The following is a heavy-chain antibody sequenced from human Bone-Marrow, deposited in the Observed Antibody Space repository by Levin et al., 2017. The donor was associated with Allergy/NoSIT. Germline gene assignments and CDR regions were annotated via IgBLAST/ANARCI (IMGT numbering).Heavy chain of an antibody. CDR1: GFTFSGYW. D-gene: IGHD2-8*01. CDR2: INRDGGDG. Sequence: PKASVKVSCASSGFTFSGYWMAWVRQAPGKGLEWVANINRDGGDGYYVDSVKGRFTISRDNARNSLDLQMNSLRVEDTAVYYCARNGAWSFEFWGQGTLVTVSS. CDR3: ARNGAWSFEF. V-gene: IGHV3-7*02. J-gene: IGHJ4*02.